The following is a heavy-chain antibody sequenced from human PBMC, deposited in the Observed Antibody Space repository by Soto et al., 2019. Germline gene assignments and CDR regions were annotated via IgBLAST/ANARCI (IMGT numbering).Heavy chain of an antibody. J-gene: IGHJ4*02. CDR2: IWYDGSNK. Sequence: GGSLRLSCAASGFTFSSYGMHWVRQAPGKGLEWVAVIWYDGSNKYYADSVKGRFTISRDNSKNTLYLQMNSLRAEDTAVYYCARDSSGYYRHLDYWGQGTLVTVSS. CDR3: ARDSSGYYRHLDY. CDR1: GFTFSSYG. D-gene: IGHD3-22*01. V-gene: IGHV3-33*01.